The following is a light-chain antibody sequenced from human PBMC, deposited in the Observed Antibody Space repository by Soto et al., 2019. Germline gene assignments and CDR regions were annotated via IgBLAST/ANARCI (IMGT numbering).Light chain of an antibody. CDR1: SSNIGAGHA. CDR2: GDN. Sequence: QSVLTQPPSVSGAPGQRVIISCTGSSSNIGAGHAVHWYQQLPGTAPRLLIHGDNNRPSGAPDRFSGSKSGTSASLAISGLQSEDEADYYCAAWDDSLNGPVFGGGTKVTVL. J-gene: IGLJ3*02. V-gene: IGLV1-40*01. CDR3: AAWDDSLNGPV.